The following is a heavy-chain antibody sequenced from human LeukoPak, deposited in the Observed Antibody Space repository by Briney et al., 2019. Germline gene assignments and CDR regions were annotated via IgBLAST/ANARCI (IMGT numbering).Heavy chain of an antibody. CDR1: GYSFTSYW. D-gene: IGHD6-19*01. V-gene: IGHV5-51*01. CDR3: ARLESSGWYADY. CDR2: IYPGDSDT. Sequence: GEPRNISGKASGYSFTSYWIGWVRQLPGKGREWMGIIYPGDSDTKYSPSFQGQATISADKSISTTYLQWSSLKASDTDMYYCARLESSGWYADYWGQGTLVTVSS. J-gene: IGHJ4*02.